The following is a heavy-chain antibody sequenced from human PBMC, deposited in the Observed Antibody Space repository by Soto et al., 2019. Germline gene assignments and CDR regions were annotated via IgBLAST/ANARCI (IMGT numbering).Heavy chain of an antibody. CDR3: ARGSDYGGTIDY. D-gene: IGHD4-17*01. CDR1: GGSISSGGYY. J-gene: IGHJ4*02. CDR2: NNYSGST. V-gene: IGHV4-31*03. Sequence: QVQLQESGPGLVKPSQTLSLTCTVSGGSISSGGYYWSWIRQQPGKGLEWIGYNNYSGSTYYNPSLQGRVTISVDTSKTQFSLKLSSVTAADTAVYYCARGSDYGGTIDYWGQGTLVTVSS.